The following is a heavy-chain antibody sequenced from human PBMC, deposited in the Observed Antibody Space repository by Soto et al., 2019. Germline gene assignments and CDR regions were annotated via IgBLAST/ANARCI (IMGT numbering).Heavy chain of an antibody. Sequence: ASVKVSCKASGYTFTSYGISWVRQAPGQGLEWMGWISAYNGNTNYAQKLQGRVTMTTDTSTSTAYMELRSLRSDGTAVYYCARAQSSGWYYGAYDIWGQGTMVTVSS. J-gene: IGHJ3*02. CDR3: ARAQSSGWYYGAYDI. CDR1: GYTFTSYG. V-gene: IGHV1-18*01. D-gene: IGHD6-19*01. CDR2: ISAYNGNT.